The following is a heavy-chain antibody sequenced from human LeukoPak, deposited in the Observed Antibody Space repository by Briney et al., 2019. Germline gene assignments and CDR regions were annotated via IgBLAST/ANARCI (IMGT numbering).Heavy chain of an antibody. Sequence: PGGSLRLSCATSGFTFSNFAMHWVRLAPGKGLHWVSFISYDGSRKYYADSVKGRFTISRDSSNSTVYLDMNSPGPEDTAVYFCARDHSYGYAYSFDFWGRGNLVTVSS. V-gene: IGHV3-30*02. J-gene: IGHJ4*02. D-gene: IGHD5-18*01. CDR1: GFTFSNFA. CDR2: ISYDGSRK. CDR3: ARDHSYGYAYSFDF.